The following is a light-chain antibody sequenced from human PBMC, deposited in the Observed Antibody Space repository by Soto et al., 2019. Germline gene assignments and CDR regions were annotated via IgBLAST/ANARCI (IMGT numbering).Light chain of an antibody. Sequence: QSALTQPRSVSGSPGQSVTISCTGTSSDVGGYNYVSWYQQHPGKAPKLMIYDVSKRPSGVPDRFSGSKSGNTASLTISGLQTEDEADYYCCSYGGSFTYVFGSGTQLTVL. CDR1: SSDVGGYNY. CDR2: DVS. V-gene: IGLV2-11*01. CDR3: CSYGGSFTYV. J-gene: IGLJ7*01.